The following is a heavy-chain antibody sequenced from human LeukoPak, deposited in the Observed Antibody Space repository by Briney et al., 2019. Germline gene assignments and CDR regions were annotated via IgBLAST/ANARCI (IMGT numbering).Heavy chain of an antibody. J-gene: IGHJ3*02. D-gene: IGHD3-9*01. V-gene: IGHV3-33*05. CDR3: AKGTSNNYDILTGYWGLNDAFDI. Sequence: GGSLRLSCAASGFTFSSYGMHWVRQAPGKGLEWVAVISYDGSNKYYADSVKGRFTISRDNSKNTLYLQMNSLRAEDTAVYYCAKGTSNNYDILTGYWGLNDAFDIWGQGTMVTVSA. CDR2: ISYDGSNK. CDR1: GFTFSSYG.